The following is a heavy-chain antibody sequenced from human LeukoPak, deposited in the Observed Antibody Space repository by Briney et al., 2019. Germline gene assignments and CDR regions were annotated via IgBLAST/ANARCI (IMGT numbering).Heavy chain of an antibody. Sequence: PSETLSLTCTVTGGSISSYYWSWIRQPPGKGLEWIGYIYYSGSTNYNPSLKRRVTISVDTSKNQFSLKLSSVTAADTAVYYCARAYYYGSGSYAFDTWGQGTMVTVSS. CDR2: IYYSGST. CDR1: GGSISSYY. J-gene: IGHJ3*02. V-gene: IGHV4-59*01. CDR3: ARAYYYGSGSYAFDT. D-gene: IGHD3-10*01.